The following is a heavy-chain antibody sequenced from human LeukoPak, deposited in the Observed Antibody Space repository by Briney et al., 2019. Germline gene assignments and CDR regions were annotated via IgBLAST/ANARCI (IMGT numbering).Heavy chain of an antibody. J-gene: IGHJ3*02. D-gene: IGHD3-22*01. CDR3: TRTKTTYDSSGYTQDAFDI. Sequence: KIGESLKISCKGSGYIFTSYWIGWVRQMPGKGLEWMGIIYPGDSDTRYSPSFQGQVTISADKSISTAYLQWSSLKASDTAMYYCTRTKTTYDSSGYTQDAFDIWGQGTMVTVSS. CDR1: GYIFTSYW. CDR2: IYPGDSDT. V-gene: IGHV5-51*01.